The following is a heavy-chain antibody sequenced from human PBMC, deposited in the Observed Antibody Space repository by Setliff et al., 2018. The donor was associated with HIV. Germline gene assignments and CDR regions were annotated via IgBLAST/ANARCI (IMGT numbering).Heavy chain of an antibody. Sequence: ETLSLTCTVSGGSITTTNYYWGWVRQSPGKGLEWIGVIYYRGSAYYNLSLQSRVTLSVDTSKNSFSLHLTSVTAADTAVYFCTRARGPPLPVLDFWGQGTLVTVSS. CDR3: TRARGPPLPVLDF. CDR2: IYYRGSA. CDR1: GGSITTTNYY. J-gene: IGHJ4*02. V-gene: IGHV4-39*07. D-gene: IGHD3-10*01.